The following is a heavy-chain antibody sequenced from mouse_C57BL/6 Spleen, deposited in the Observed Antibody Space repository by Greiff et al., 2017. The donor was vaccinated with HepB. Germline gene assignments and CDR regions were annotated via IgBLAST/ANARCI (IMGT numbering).Heavy chain of an antibody. CDR3: AIEGYYGSSYSFAY. V-gene: IGHV1-74*01. CDR2: IHPYDSDT. CDR1: GYTFTSYW. J-gene: IGHJ3*01. Sequence: QVQLQQPGAELVKPGASVKVSCKASGYTFTSYWMHWVKQRPGQGLEWIGRIHPYDSDTNYNQKFKGKATLTVDKSSSTADMQLSSLTSEDSAVYYCAIEGYYGSSYSFAYWGQGTLVTVSA. D-gene: IGHD1-1*01.